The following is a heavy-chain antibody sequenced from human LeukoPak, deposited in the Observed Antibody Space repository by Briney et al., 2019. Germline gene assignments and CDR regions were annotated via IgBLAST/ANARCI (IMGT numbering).Heavy chain of an antibody. CDR2: ISSSSSYI. CDR1: GFTFSSYS. J-gene: IGHJ4*02. CDR3: AREGSLAARGDY. D-gene: IGHD6-6*01. Sequence: GGSLRLSCAASGFTFSSYSMNWVRQAPGKGLEWVSSISSSSSYIYYADPVKGRFTISRDNAKNSLYLQMNSLRAEDTAVYYCAREGSLAARGDYWGQGTLVTVSS. V-gene: IGHV3-21*01.